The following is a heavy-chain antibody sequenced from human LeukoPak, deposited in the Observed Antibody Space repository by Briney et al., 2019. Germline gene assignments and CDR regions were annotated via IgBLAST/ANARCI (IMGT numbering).Heavy chain of an antibody. V-gene: IGHV6-1*01. CDR3: ARDNYYDSRGYYRPFDY. CDR2: TYYRSKWHN. J-gene: IGHJ4*02. Sequence: SQTLSLTCAISGDSVSSKSAAWNWIRQSPSRGLEWLGRTYYRSKWHNDYAVSVKSRITINPDTSKNQFSLKLSSVTAADTAVYYCARDNYYDSRGYYRPFDYWGQGTLVTVSS. CDR1: GDSVSSKSAA. D-gene: IGHD3-22*01.